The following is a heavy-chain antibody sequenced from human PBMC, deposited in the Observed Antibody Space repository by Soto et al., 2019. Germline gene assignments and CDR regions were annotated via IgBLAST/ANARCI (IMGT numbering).Heavy chain of an antibody. CDR3: ASGGAVAGTRMTYFDY. CDR2: IYYSGST. D-gene: IGHD6-19*01. J-gene: IGHJ4*02. V-gene: IGHV4-59*08. CDR1: GGSISSYY. Sequence: SETLSLTCTVSGGSISSYYWSWIRQPPGKGLEWIGYIYYSGSTNYNPSLKSRVTISVDTSKNQFSLKLSSVTAADTAVYYCASGGAVAGTRMTYFDYWGQGSLVTVCS.